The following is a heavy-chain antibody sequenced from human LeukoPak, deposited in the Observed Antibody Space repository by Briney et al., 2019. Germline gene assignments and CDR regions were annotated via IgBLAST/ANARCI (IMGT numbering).Heavy chain of an antibody. V-gene: IGHV4-59*01. CDR3: ARKGGHFDY. J-gene: IGHJ4*02. CDR2: VYYNGSA. D-gene: IGHD2-15*01. Sequence: SETLSLTCTVSGDSINYYYWSWIRQSPGKGLEWIGYVYYNGSAKYNPSLKSRVTISVDMSKNQFSLKVSSVTAADTAIYYCARKGGHFDYWGQGTLVTVSS. CDR1: GDSINYYY.